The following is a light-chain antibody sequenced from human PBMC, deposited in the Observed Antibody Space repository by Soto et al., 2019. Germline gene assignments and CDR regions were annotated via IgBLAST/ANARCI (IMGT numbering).Light chain of an antibody. V-gene: IGKV3-20*01. CDR3: QQYGSSPPGT. J-gene: IGKJ1*01. CDR1: QSVSSSY. Sequence: EMGLTQSPGTLSLSPGERATLSCRASQSVSSSYLAWYQQKPGQALRLLIYGASSRATGIPDRVSGSGSGTDFTLTISRLEHADFAVYYCQQYGSSPPGTFGQGTKVEIK. CDR2: GAS.